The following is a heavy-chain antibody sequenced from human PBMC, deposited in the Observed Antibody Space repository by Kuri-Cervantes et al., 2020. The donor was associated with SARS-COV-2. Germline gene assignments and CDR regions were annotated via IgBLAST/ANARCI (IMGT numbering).Heavy chain of an antibody. Sequence: SVKVSCKASGDTLNTDAISWVRQAPGQGLEWMGGIIPIFGTANYAQKFQGRVTITADKSTSTAYMELSSLRSEDTAVYYCARESGSYPENWLDPWGQGTLVTVSS. D-gene: IGHD1-26*01. CDR2: IIPIFGTA. CDR1: GDTLNTDA. V-gene: IGHV1-69*06. J-gene: IGHJ5*02. CDR3: ARESGSYPENWLDP.